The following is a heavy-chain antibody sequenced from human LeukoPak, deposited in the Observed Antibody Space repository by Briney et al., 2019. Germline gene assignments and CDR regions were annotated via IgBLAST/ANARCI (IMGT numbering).Heavy chain of an antibody. V-gene: IGHV3-74*01. D-gene: IGHD1-26*01. Sequence: GGSLRLSCAASGFTFSSYWMHWVRQAPGKGLVWVSRINSDASTTSYADSVKGRFTISRDNAKNTLHLQMNSLRAEDTAVYYCTRVAGSGSVDWGQGTLITVSS. J-gene: IGHJ4*02. CDR2: INSDASTT. CDR1: GFTFSSYW. CDR3: TRVAGSGSVD.